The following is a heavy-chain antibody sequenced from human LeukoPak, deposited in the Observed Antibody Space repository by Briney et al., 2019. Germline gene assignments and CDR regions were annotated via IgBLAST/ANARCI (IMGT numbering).Heavy chain of an antibody. CDR2: IYPGDSDT. CDR3: ARRFWYYYDSSGRTPDAFDI. D-gene: IGHD3-22*01. Sequence: GESLKISCKGSRYSFTSYWIGWVRQMPGKGLEWMRIIYPGDSDTRYSPSFQGQVTISADKSISTAYLQWSSLKASDTAMYYCARRFWYYYDSSGRTPDAFDIWGQGTMVTVSS. V-gene: IGHV5-51*01. J-gene: IGHJ3*02. CDR1: RYSFTSYW.